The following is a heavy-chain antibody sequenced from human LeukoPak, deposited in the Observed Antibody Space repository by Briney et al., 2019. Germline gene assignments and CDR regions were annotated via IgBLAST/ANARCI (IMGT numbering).Heavy chain of an antibody. D-gene: IGHD6-13*01. J-gene: IGHJ3*02. CDR3: ARGHLRNWYPNTDAFDI. CDR2: INHSGST. CDR1: GGSFSGYY. V-gene: IGHV4-34*01. Sequence: SETLSLTCAVYGGSFSGYYWSWIRQPPGKGLEWIGEINHSGSTNYNPSLKSRVTISVDTSKNQFTLKPSSVTAADTAVYYCARGHLRNWYPNTDAFDIWGQGTMVTVSS.